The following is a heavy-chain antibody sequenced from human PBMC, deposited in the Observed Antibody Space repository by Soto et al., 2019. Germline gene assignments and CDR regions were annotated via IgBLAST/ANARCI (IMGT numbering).Heavy chain of an antibody. CDR1: GFTFSSYA. Sequence: EVQLLDSGGGLVQPGGSLRLSCAASGFTFSSYAMNWVRQAPGKGLEWVSVISGSGDSTYYADSVKGRFTISRDNSNNTLYLQMNSLRTEDTDVYYCARRGPGTYVDYWGQGKLVTVAS. V-gene: IGHV3-23*01. CDR2: ISGSGDST. J-gene: IGHJ4*02. D-gene: IGHD6-13*01. CDR3: ARRGPGTYVDY.